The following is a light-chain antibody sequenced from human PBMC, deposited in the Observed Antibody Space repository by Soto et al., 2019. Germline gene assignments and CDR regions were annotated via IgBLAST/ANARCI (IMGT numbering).Light chain of an antibody. CDR1: SSDVGGYDY. J-gene: IGLJ2*01. CDR3: SSYTTSSALV. V-gene: IGLV2-14*01. CDR2: EVF. Sequence: QSVLTQSASVSGSPGQSITIPCTGTSSDVGGYDYVSWYQQHPGKVPKLIIYEVFKRPSGVSHRFSGSKSGNTASLTISGLQTEDEADYYCSSYTTSSALVFGGGTKLTVL.